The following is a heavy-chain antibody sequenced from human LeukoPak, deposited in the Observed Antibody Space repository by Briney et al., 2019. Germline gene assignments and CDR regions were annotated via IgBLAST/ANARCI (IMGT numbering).Heavy chain of an antibody. CDR1: GFTFTNAW. CDR3: VRDLGGRSGH. J-gene: IGHJ4*02. V-gene: IGHV3-74*01. D-gene: IGHD1-26*01. CDR2: SNEDGSTT. Sequence: GGSLRLSCVDSGFTFTNAWMHWVRQAPGKGLVWVSRSNEDGSTTNYADSVKGRFTISRDNAKNTLYLQMNSLTAEDTAVYYCVRDLGGRSGHWGQGTLITVSS.